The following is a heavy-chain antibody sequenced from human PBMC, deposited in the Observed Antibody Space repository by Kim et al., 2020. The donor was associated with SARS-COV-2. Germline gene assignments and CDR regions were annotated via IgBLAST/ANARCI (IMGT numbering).Heavy chain of an antibody. CDR1: GFTFSTYW. J-gene: IGHJ5*01. Sequence: GGSLRLSCAVSGFTFSTYWMSWVRQAPGKGLEWVASIKQDGNEKYYVDCVKGRFTISRDNAMNSLYLQMNSLRAEDTAVYYCTRGRGSDSWGQGTLVTVSS. CDR3: TRGRGSDS. V-gene: IGHV3-7*01. CDR2: IKQDGNEK.